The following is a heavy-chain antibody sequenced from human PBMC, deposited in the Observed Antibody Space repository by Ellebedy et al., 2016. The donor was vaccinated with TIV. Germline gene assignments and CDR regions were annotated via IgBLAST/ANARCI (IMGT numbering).Heavy chain of an antibody. Sequence: SETLSLTXTVSGVSVSSASYRWGWIRLPPGRGLEWIGNIDYSGNTNYEASLKSRVTILMDSFTNQFSLKVNSVSAADTAVYYCARVSVVIVRRPFDLWGQGILVTVSS. V-gene: IGHV4-61*01. CDR2: IDYSGNT. J-gene: IGHJ5*02. CDR1: GVSVSSASYR. CDR3: ARVSVVIVRRPFDL. D-gene: IGHD2/OR15-2a*01.